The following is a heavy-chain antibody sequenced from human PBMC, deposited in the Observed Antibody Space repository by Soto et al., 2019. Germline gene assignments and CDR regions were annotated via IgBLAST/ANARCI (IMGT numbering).Heavy chain of an antibody. D-gene: IGHD6-6*01. J-gene: IGHJ4*02. CDR3: GRDYSSSYYFDY. V-gene: IGHV1-2*02. CDR2: INPNSGGT. CDR1: GYTFTGYY. Sequence: ASVKVSCKASGYTFTGYYMHWVRQAPGQGLEWMGWINPNSGGTNYAQKFQGRVTMTRDTSISTAYMGLSRRRSDDTAVYYCGRDYSSSYYFDYWGQGTLVTVSS.